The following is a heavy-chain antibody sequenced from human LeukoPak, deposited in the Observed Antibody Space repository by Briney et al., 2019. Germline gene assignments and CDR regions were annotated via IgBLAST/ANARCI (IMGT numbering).Heavy chain of an antibody. D-gene: IGHD3-22*01. Sequence: GGSLRLSCAASGFTFSSYWMHWVRQAPGKGLVWVSRINSDGSSTNYADSVKGRFTISRDNAKNTLYLQMNSLRAEDTAVYYCARRDSSGYYNSNWFDPWGQGTLVTVSS. CDR2: INSDGSST. CDR1: GFTFSSYW. CDR3: ARRDSSGYYNSNWFDP. V-gene: IGHV3-74*01. J-gene: IGHJ5*02.